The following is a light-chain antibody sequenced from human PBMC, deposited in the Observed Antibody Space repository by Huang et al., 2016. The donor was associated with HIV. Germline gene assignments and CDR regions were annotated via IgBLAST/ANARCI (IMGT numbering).Light chain of an antibody. CDR2: GAS. V-gene: IGKV1-9*01. CDR1: LGINNF. Sequence: IHLTQSPSSLSASVGDRVTITCRASLGINNFLAWYQQKPGKAPRLLIYGASTLQSGVPSSFSGTGSGTDFTLTISSLQSEDFATYYCQQLNSFPLTFGGGTKVDIK. J-gene: IGKJ4*01. CDR3: QQLNSFPLT.